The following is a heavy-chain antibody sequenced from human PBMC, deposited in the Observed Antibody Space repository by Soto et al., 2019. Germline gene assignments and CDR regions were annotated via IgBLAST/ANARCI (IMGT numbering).Heavy chain of an antibody. CDR1: GYTFTSYY. D-gene: IGHD4-17*01. V-gene: IGHV1-46*01. CDR3: ARVGRLDGDYVDYYYYYGMDV. CDR2: INLSGGST. Sequence: ASVKVSCKASGYTFTSYYMHWVRQAPGQGLEWRGIINLSGGSTSYAQKFQGRVTMTRDTSTSTVYMELSSLRCEDTAVYYCARVGRLDGDYVDYYYYYGMDVWGQGTTVTVSS. J-gene: IGHJ6*02.